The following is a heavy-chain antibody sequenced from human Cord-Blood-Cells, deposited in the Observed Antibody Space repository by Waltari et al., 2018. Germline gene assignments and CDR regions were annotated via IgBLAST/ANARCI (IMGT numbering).Heavy chain of an antibody. J-gene: IGHJ3*02. CDR1: GWSFSGYY. CDR2: INHSGST. D-gene: IGHD2-15*01. Sequence: QVQLQQWGAGLFKPSETLSLTCAVYGWSFSGYYWSWNPQPPGKGLEWIGEINHSGSTNYNPSLKSRVTISVDTSKNQFSLKLSSVTAADTAVYYCARGCSGGSCYSAFDIWGQGTMVTVSS. V-gene: IGHV4-34*01. CDR3: ARGCSGGSCYSAFDI.